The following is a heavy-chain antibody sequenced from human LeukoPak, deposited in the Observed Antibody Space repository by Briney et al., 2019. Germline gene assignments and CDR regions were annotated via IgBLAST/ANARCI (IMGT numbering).Heavy chain of an antibody. V-gene: IGHV1-69*05. CDR1: GGTFSSYA. CDR2: IIPIFGTA. D-gene: IGHD3-3*01. CDR3: ATGTPTIFGLYYFDY. Sequence: ASVKVSCKASGGTFSSYAISWVRQAPGQGLEWMGGIIPIFGTANYAQKFQGRVTITTDESTSTAYMELSSLRSEDTAVYYCATGTPTIFGLYYFDYWGQGTLVTVSS. J-gene: IGHJ4*02.